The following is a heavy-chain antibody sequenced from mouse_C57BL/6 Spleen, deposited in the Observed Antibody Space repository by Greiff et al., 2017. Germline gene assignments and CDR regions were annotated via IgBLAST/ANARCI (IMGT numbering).Heavy chain of an antibody. J-gene: IGHJ1*03. CDR3: SRRGGSSLWYFDV. Sequence: QVQLQQPGAELVRPGSSVKLSCKASGYTFTSYWMDWVKRRPGQGLERIGNIYPSDSETLYNQKFKDKATLTVDKSSSTAYMQLSSLTSEDSAVYYCSRRGGSSLWYFDVWGTGTTVTVSS. V-gene: IGHV1-61*01. CDR2: IYPSDSET. D-gene: IGHD1-1*01. CDR1: GYTFTSYW.